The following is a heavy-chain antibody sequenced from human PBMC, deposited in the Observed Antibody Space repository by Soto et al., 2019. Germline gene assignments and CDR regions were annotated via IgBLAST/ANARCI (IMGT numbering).Heavy chain of an antibody. CDR3: ARDGGRYCSGGSCYVGMDV. Sequence: SETLSLTCTVSGGSISSYYWSWIRQPPGKELEWIGYIYYIGSTNYSPSLKSRVTISVDTSRNQFSLKLTSVTAADTAVYFCARDGGRYCSGGSCYVGMDVWGQGTTVTVSS. V-gene: IGHV4-59*01. D-gene: IGHD2-15*01. CDR2: IYYIGST. J-gene: IGHJ6*02. CDR1: GGSISSYY.